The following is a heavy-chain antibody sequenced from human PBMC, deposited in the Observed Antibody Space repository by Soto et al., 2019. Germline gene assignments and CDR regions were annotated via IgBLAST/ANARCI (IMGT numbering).Heavy chain of an antibody. CDR3: ASGLQPWIRRINDGYSG. J-gene: IGHJ4*02. CDR2: IISMCGTA. D-gene: IGHD5-18*01. V-gene: IGHV1-69*12. CDR1: GGTFSTYA. Sequence: QVQLVQSGAEVKKPESSVKVSCKAPGGTFSTYAISWVRQAPGQGLEWMGGIISMCGTANYAQRFQDRVTITGDESTNTVSMEMSSLRSEDTAVYCCASGLQPWIRRINDGYSGWGQGTLVTVSS.